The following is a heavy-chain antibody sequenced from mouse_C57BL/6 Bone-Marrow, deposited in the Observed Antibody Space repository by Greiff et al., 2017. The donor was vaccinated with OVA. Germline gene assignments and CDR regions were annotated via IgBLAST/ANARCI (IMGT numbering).Heavy chain of an antibody. V-gene: IGHV1-53*01. Sequence: VKLQQPGTELVKPGASVKLSCKASGYTFTSYWMHWVKQRPGQGLEWIGNINPSNGGTNYNEKFKSKATLTVDKSSSTAYMQLSSLTSEDSAVYYCARSIYYDYDWFAYWGQGTLVTVSA. D-gene: IGHD2-4*01. CDR1: GYTFTSYW. CDR2: INPSNGGT. CDR3: ARSIYYDYDWFAY. J-gene: IGHJ3*01.